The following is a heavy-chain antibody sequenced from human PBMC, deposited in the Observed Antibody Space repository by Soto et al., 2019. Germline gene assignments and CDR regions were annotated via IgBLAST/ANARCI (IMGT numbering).Heavy chain of an antibody. CDR2: ISGSGGST. CDR1: GFTFISYA. V-gene: IGHV3-23*01. J-gene: IGHJ6*02. CDR3: AKGLAVAGPQMDV. Sequence: GGSLRLSCAASGFTFISYAMSWVLQAPWKGLEWVSAISGSGGSTYYADSVKGRFTISRDNSKNTLYLQMNSLRAEDTAVYYCAKGLAVAGPQMDVWGQGTTVTVSS. D-gene: IGHD6-19*01.